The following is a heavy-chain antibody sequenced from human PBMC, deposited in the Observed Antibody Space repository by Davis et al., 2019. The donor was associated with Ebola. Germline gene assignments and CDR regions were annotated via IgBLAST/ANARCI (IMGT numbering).Heavy chain of an antibody. CDR2: IIPIFGTA. V-gene: IGHV1-69*06. J-gene: IGHJ4*02. Sequence: SVKVSCKASGGTFSSYAISWVRQAPGQGLEWMGGIIPIFGTANYAQKFQGRVTITADKSTSTAYMELSSLRSDDTAVYYCARGADYYGSGSSDYWGQGTLVTVSS. CDR3: ARGADYYGSGSSDY. CDR1: GGTFSSYA. D-gene: IGHD3-10*01.